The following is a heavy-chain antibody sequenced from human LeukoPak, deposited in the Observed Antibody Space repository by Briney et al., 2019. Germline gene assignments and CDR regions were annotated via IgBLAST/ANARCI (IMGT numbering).Heavy chain of an antibody. V-gene: IGHV3-30-3*01. CDR1: GFTFSSYA. Sequence: GGSLRLSCAASGFTFSSYAMHWVRQAPGKGLEWVAVISYDGSNKYYADSVKGRFTISRDNSKNTLCLQMNSLRAEDTAVYYCARADIVVVPAALENVYYYGMDVWGQGTTVTVSS. CDR2: ISYDGSNK. D-gene: IGHD2-2*01. CDR3: ARADIVVVPAALENVYYYGMDV. J-gene: IGHJ6*02.